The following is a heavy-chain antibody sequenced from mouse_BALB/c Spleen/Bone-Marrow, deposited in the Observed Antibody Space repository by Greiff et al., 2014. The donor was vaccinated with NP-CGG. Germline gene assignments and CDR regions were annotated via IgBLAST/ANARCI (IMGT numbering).Heavy chain of an antibody. J-gene: IGHJ4*01. D-gene: IGHD1-1*01. CDR2: IYPGGGYT. V-gene: IGHV1-63*02. CDR3: ARGYGSSSYDTDY. CDR1: GYTFTNYW. Sequence: VQGVESGAELVRPGTSVKMSCKAAGYTFTNYWIGWVKQRPGHGLEWIGDIYPGGGYTNYNEKFKGEATLTADTSSSTAYMQLSSLTSEDSAIYYCARGYGSSSYDTDYWGQGTSVTVSS.